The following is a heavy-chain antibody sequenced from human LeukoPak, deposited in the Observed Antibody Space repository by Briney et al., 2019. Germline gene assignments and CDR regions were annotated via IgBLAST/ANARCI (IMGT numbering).Heavy chain of an antibody. CDR1: GGSISSYH. J-gene: IGHJ5*02. CDR2: IYYSGST. Sequence: SETLSLTCTVSGGSISSYHWSWIRQPPGKGLEWIGYIYYSGSTNYNPSLKSRVTISVDTSKNQFSLKLSSVTAADTAVYYCARGTMVRGVISWFDPWGQGTLVTVSS. CDR3: ARGTMVRGVISWFDP. V-gene: IGHV4-59*01. D-gene: IGHD3-10*01.